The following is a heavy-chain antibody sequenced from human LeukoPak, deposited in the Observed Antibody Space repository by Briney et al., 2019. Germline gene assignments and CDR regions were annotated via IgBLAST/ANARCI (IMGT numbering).Heavy chain of an antibody. CDR1: GFTFSSYG. Sequence: GRSLRLSCATSGFTFSSYGMHWVRQAPGKGLEWVAVISYDGSNKYYADSVKGRFTISRDNSKNTLYLQMNSLRAEDTAVYYCAKDLLLGSSGYYSLLNWGQGTLVTVSS. CDR3: AKDLLLGSSGYYSLLN. CDR2: ISYDGSNK. D-gene: IGHD3-22*01. V-gene: IGHV3-30*18. J-gene: IGHJ4*02.